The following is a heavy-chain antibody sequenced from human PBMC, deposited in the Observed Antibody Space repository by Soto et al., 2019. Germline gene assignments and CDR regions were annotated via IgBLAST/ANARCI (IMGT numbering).Heavy chain of an antibody. CDR1: GFTFSSYA. CDR3: AKDSRGYCSGGSCSMGDY. D-gene: IGHD2-15*01. Sequence: EVQLLESGGGLVQPGGSLRLSCAASGFTFSSYAMSWVRQAPGKGLEWVSAISGSGGSTYYADSVKGRFTISRDNSKNTLYLQMNSLRADDTAVYYCAKDSRGYCSGGSCSMGDYWGQGTLVTVSS. CDR2: ISGSGGST. V-gene: IGHV3-23*01. J-gene: IGHJ4*02.